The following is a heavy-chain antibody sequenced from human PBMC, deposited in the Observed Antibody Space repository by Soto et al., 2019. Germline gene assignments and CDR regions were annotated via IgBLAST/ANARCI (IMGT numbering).Heavy chain of an antibody. CDR2: IYYSGST. J-gene: IGHJ4*02. CDR3: ARDNALLTGYGFDY. Sequence: SETMSLTCTVSGGSISSGGYYWSWIRQHPGKGLEWIGYIYYSGSTYYNPSLKSRVTISVDTSKNQFSLKLSSVTAADTAVYYCARDNALLTGYGFDYWGQGTLVTVSS. CDR1: GGSISSGGYY. V-gene: IGHV4-31*03. D-gene: IGHD3-9*01.